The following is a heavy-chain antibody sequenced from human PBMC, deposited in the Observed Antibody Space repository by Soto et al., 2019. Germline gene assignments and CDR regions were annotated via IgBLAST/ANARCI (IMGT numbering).Heavy chain of an antibody. CDR2: ISGKNGNT. V-gene: IGHV1-18*04. D-gene: IGHD2-2*01. Sequence: WASVKVSCKASGYTFISHGMSWVRQAPGQGLEWMGWISGKNGNTKFAQKFQGRVTLTTDTSTSTAYMEVRSLRTDDTAVYYCARVSSSIVVVPDYGMDVWGQRTTVTGSS. CDR1: GYTFISHG. J-gene: IGHJ6*02. CDR3: ARVSSSIVVVPDYGMDV.